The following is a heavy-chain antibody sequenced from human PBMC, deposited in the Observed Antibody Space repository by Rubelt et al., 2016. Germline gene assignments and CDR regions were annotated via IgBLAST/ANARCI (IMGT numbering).Heavy chain of an antibody. CDR3: ARLTTVTRDAFDI. CDR2: IYYSGST. V-gene: IGHV4-39*07. Sequence: QLQESGPGLVRPSETLSLTCTVSGDSINSGPYYWAWIRQPPGKGLEWIGSIYYSGSTYYNPSLKSRVTISVDTSKNQCSLRLTSVTAADTAVYYCARLTTVTRDAFDIWGQGTMVTVSS. CDR1: GDSINSGPYY. J-gene: IGHJ3*02. D-gene: IGHD4-17*01.